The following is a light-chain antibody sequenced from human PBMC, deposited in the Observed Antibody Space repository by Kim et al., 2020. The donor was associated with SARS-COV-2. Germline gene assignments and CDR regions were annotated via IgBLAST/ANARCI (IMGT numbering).Light chain of an antibody. V-gene: IGLV1-44*01. CDR2: SND. J-gene: IGLJ2*01. Sequence: GQRVTISCSGSRSNIGNNVVNWYQQVPGTAPKPLIFSNDHRPSGVPDRFSGSKSGTSASLAISGLQSEDEADYYCAAWDDSLSGVVFGGGTQLTVL. CDR3: AAWDDSLSGVV. CDR1: RSNIGNNV.